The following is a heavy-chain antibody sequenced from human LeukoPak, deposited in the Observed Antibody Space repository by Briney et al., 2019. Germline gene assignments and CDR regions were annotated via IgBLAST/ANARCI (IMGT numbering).Heavy chain of an antibody. CDR1: GFTFSSYA. J-gene: IGHJ3*02. V-gene: IGHV3-30-3*01. D-gene: IGHD3-10*01. Sequence: GGSLRLSCAASGFTFSSYAMHWVRQAPGKGLEWVAVISYDGSNKYYADSVKGRFTISRDNSKNTLYLQMNSLRAEDTAVYYCARDGVLLWFGELSSAFDIWGQGTMVTVSS. CDR3: ARDGVLLWFGELSSAFDI. CDR2: ISYDGSNK.